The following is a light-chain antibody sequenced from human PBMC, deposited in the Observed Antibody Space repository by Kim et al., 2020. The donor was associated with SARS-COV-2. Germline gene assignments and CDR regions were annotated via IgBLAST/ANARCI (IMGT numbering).Light chain of an antibody. V-gene: IGLV3-19*01. CDR1: SLKDNY. Sequence: SSELTQDPAVSVALGQTVRITCQGDSLKDNYASWYQQKPGQAPVLVIYGKNNRPSGIPDRFSGSRSGDTAPLTFTGTQAEDEADYYCNPRDRGGNSWVFG. J-gene: IGLJ3*02. CDR3: NPRDRGGNSWV. CDR2: GKN.